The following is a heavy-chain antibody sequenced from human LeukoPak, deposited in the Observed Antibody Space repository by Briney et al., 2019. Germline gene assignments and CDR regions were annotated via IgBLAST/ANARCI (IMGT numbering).Heavy chain of an antibody. V-gene: IGHV1-46*01. D-gene: IGHD4-11*01. CDR1: GYTFTSYY. CDR3: ARWTTTYLDY. J-gene: IGHJ4*02. Sequence: ASVKVSCKASGYTFTSYYMHWVRQAPGQGLEWMGTINPSGGYTNYAQKFQGRVTMTRDTSTSTVYMELSSLRSEDSAVYYCARWTTTYLDYWGQGTLVTVSS. CDR2: INPSGGYT.